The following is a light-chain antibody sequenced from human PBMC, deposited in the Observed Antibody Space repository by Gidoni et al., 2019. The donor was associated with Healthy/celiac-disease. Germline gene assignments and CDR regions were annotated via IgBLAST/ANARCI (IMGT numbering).Light chain of an antibody. Sequence: EIVLTQSPATLSWSPGERATLSDRASQSVSSYLAWSQRKPGQAPRRLIYDASNRANGIPAKFSGSGSRTEFTLTISSLEPEDFEVYYCQQRSNWPPFLTFGGGTKVEIK. J-gene: IGKJ4*01. V-gene: IGKV3-11*01. CDR3: QQRSNWPPFLT. CDR1: QSVSSY. CDR2: DAS.